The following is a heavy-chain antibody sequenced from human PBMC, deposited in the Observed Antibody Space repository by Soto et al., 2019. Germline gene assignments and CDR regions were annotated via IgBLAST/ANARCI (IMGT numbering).Heavy chain of an antibody. CDR2: ITRIDDYV. J-gene: IGHJ6*02. CDR3: AGMGISLSRGVLIGTHGGMDA. D-gene: IGHD3-10*01. CDR1: GFSLSSYT. V-gene: IGHV3-21*05. Sequence: AQLVEFGGGLVKPGGSLRLSCAASGFSLSSYTVNWVRQAPGKGLEWVSCITRIDDYVYYSDSVEGRFTISRDNAKKAVYLQMNTLIVEDSAVDYCAGMGISLSRGVLIGTHGGMDAWGQGPTVTVSS.